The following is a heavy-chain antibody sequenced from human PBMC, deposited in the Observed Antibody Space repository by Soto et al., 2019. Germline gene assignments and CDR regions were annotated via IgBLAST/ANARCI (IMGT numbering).Heavy chain of an antibody. D-gene: IGHD3-3*01. Sequence: GASVKVSCKASGGTFSSYAISWVRQAPGQGLEWMGGIIPIFGTANYAQKFQGRVTITADESTSTAYMEPSSLRSEDTAVYYCARCDFWSGYYHRFDYWGQGTLVTVSS. CDR3: ARCDFWSGYYHRFDY. CDR1: GGTFSSYA. J-gene: IGHJ4*02. CDR2: IIPIFGTA. V-gene: IGHV1-69*13.